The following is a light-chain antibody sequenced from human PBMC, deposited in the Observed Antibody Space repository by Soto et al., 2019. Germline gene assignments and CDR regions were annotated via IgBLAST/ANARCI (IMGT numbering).Light chain of an antibody. CDR3: QQYYSIPLT. CDR1: QSVLYSSNNKNY. Sequence: DVVMTQSPDSLAVSLGERAPINCKSSQSVLYSSNNKNYLAWYQQKPGQPPKLLIYWASTRESGVPDRFSGSGSGTDFTLTIVSLQAEDVAVYYCQQYYSIPLTFGGGTKVEIK. J-gene: IGKJ4*01. V-gene: IGKV4-1*01. CDR2: WAS.